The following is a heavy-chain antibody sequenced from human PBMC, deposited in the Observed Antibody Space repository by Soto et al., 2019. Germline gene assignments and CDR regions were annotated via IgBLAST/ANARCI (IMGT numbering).Heavy chain of an antibody. V-gene: IGHV1-2*02. J-gene: IGHJ4*02. CDR2: INPKSGGT. D-gene: IGHD1-26*01. CDR3: ARDLAKGGGSAGFDY. Sequence: XSVKVSCKASGDTFTSNYIHWVRQAPGQGFEWMGWINPKSGGTKYPQKFQGRVTMTRDTSLGTVYMTLTRLTSDDTAVYYCARDLAKGGGSAGFDYWGQGTLVTVSS. CDR1: GDTFTSNY.